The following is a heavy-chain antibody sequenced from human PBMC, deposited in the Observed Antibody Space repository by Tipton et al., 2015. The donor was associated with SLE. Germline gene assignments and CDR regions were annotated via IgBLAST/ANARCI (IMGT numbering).Heavy chain of an antibody. D-gene: IGHD4-17*01. Sequence: GSLRLSCAASGFVFYSYGMHWVRQAPGKGLEWLSFIHHDGVNAYYADSVKGRFTISRDNSKNTLYLQMTSLRAEDTALYYCAKEKGGGGDYDYWGQGTLVTVSS. V-gene: IGHV3-30*02. CDR2: IHHDGVNA. CDR1: GFVFYSYG. J-gene: IGHJ4*02. CDR3: AKEKGGGGDYDY.